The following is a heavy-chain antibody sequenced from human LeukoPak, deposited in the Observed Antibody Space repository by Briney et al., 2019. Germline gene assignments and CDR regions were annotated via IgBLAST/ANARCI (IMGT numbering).Heavy chain of an antibody. J-gene: IGHJ4*02. CDR1: GYTFTNYD. CDR2: MRPKNDNT. V-gene: IGHV1-8*01. D-gene: IGHD2-21*02. CDR3: ARPRGDDWEPFDY. Sequence: ASVKVSCKASGYTFTNYDIHWVRQATGQGPEWMGWMRPKNDNTGYAQKLQGRVTMTGSTSISTAYMDLGGLTSEDTAVYYCARPRGDDWEPFDYWGQGTLVTVSS.